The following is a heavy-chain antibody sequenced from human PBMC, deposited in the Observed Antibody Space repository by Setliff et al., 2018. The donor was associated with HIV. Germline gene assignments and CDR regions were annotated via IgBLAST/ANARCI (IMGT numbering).Heavy chain of an antibody. Sequence: SETLSLTCAVFGGSFSDFYWGWIRQPPGKGLEWIGSIYHNGITYYNPSLKSRVTTSVDTSQNQFSLKLSSVTAADTAVYYCAREERKAPAGSGYYYYGMDVWGQGTMVTVSS. CDR2: IYHNGIT. J-gene: IGHJ6*02. D-gene: IGHD6-13*01. V-gene: IGHV4-34*01. CDR1: GGSFSDFY. CDR3: AREERKAPAGSGYYYYGMDV.